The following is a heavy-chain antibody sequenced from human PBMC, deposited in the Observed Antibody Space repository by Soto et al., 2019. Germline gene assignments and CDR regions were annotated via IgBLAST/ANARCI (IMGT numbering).Heavy chain of an antibody. CDR2: ISAYNGDT. CDR1: GYTFRNYG. D-gene: IGHD6-6*01. V-gene: IGHV1-18*01. CDR3: ARDGRQFVPNSYNFDI. J-gene: IGHJ3*02. Sequence: QVQLLQSGPELMKPGASVKLSCKASGYTFRNYGINWVRQAPGQGFEWMGWISAYNGDTNYAHNFQDRVTMATDTPTSTAYMELRSLKSDDTAVYYCARDGRQFVPNSYNFDIWGQGTTVTVSS.